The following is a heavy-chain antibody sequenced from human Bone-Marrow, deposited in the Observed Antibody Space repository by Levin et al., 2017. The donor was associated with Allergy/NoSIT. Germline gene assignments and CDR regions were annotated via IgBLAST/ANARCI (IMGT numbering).Heavy chain of an antibody. J-gene: IGHJ4*02. D-gene: IGHD6-13*01. CDR1: GFSLTTRGVG. Sequence: SGPTLVKPTQTLTLTCTFSGFSLTTRGVGVGWIRQPPGKALEWLALIYWDDDERFSPSLHNRLTIAKDTSKNQVVLTLATMDPVETATYYCAHRNSWLFDYWGQGILVAVSS. CDR2: IYWDDDE. V-gene: IGHV2-5*02. CDR3: AHRNSWLFDY.